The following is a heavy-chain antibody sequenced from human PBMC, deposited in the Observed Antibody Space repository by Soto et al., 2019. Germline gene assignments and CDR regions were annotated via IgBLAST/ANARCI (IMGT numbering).Heavy chain of an antibody. D-gene: IGHD3-22*01. CDR3: ARDRDPYYYDRSGLLGGFWFDP. J-gene: IGHJ5*02. V-gene: IGHV1-46*03. Sequence: ASVKVSCKASGYTFTSYYMHWVRQAPGQGLEWMGIINPSGGSTSYAQKFQGRVTMTRDTSTSTVYMELSSLRSEDTAVYYCARDRDPYYYDRSGLLGGFWFDPWGQGTLVTVSS. CDR1: GYTFTSYY. CDR2: INPSGGST.